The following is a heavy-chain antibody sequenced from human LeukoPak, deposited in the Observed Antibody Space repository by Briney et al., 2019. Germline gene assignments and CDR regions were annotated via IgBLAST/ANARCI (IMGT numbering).Heavy chain of an antibody. CDR2: INHSGST. Sequence: PSETLSLTCAVYGGSFSGYYWSWIRQPPGKGLEWIGEINHSGSTNYNPSLKSRVTISVDTSKNQFSLKLSSVTAADTAVYYCARSVMTTADFDYWGQGTLVTVSS. CDR3: ARSVMTTADFDY. CDR1: GGSFSGYY. J-gene: IGHJ4*02. D-gene: IGHD4-11*01. V-gene: IGHV4-34*01.